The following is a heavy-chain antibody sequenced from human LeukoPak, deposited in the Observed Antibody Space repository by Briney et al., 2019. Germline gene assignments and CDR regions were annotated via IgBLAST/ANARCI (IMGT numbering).Heavy chain of an antibody. CDR2: IYYSGST. CDR3: ARGRKRVVGYYYYYMDV. Sequence: SETLSLTCTVSGGSISSYYWSWIRQPPGKGLEWVGYIYYSGSTNYNPSLKSRVTISVDTSKNQFSLKLSSVTAADTAVYYCARGRKRVVGYYYYYMDVWGKGTTVTVSS. CDR1: GGSISSYY. V-gene: IGHV4-59*12. D-gene: IGHD3-3*01. J-gene: IGHJ6*03.